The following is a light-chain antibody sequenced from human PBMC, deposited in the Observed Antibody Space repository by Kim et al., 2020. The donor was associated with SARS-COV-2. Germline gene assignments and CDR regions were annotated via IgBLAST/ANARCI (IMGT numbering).Light chain of an antibody. J-gene: IGLJ3*02. CDR2: KDS. Sequence: SYELTQPPSVSVSPGQTARITCSGDALPKQYAYWYQQKPGQAPVLVIYKDSERPSGIPERFSGSSSGTTVTLTISGVQAEDEVDYYCQSADSSGTWVFGG. CDR1: ALPKQY. V-gene: IGLV3-25*03. CDR3: QSADSSGTWV.